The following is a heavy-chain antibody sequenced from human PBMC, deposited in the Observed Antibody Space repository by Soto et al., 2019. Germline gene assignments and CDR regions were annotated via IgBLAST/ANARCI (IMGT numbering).Heavy chain of an antibody. J-gene: IGHJ4*02. D-gene: IGHD6-25*01. CDR3: ARWRLRTEFDY. Sequence: GGSLRLSCAASGFTFSSYGMHWVRQAPGNGLEWVAVIWYDGSNKYYADSVKGRFTISRDNSKNTLYLQMNSLRAEDTAVYYCARWRLRTEFDYWGQGTLVTVSS. V-gene: IGHV3-33*01. CDR2: IWYDGSNK. CDR1: GFTFSSYG.